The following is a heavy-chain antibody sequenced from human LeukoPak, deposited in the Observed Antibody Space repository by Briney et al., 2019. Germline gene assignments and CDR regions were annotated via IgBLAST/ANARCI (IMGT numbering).Heavy chain of an antibody. Sequence: PGGSLRLSCAASGFTFSTYEMNWVRQAPGKELEWVSYISSGGLTMYYADSVRGRFTISRDDAKNSLYLQTSSLRAEDTAVYYCARDLVDIVAAFDSWGQGTLVTVSS. CDR1: GFTFSTYE. CDR3: ARDLVDIVAAFDS. CDR2: ISSGGLTM. D-gene: IGHD5-12*01. V-gene: IGHV3-48*03. J-gene: IGHJ4*02.